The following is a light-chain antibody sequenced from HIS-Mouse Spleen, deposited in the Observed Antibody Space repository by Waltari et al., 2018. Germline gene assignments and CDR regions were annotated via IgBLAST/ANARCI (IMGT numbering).Light chain of an antibody. CDR1: QSLVHSDGNTY. CDR2: KIS. J-gene: IGKJ1*01. V-gene: IGKV2-24*01. CDR3: QQRSNWPET. Sequence: DIVMTQTPLSSPVTLGQPASISCRSSQSLVHSDGNTYLSWLQQRPGQPPRLLIYKISNRFSGVPDRFSGSGSGTDFTLTISSLEPEDFAVYYCQQRSNWPETFGQGTKVEIK.